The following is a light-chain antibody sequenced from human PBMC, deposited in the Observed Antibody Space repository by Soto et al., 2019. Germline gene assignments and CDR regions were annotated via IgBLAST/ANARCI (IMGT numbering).Light chain of an antibody. CDR1: QGISNC. CDR2: GAS. Sequence: DIQMTQSPSSLSASVGDRVTITCRESQGISNCLAWFQQKPGKAPKSLIYGASTLQTGVPSRFSGSGSGTDFSLTIGSLQPEDFATYYCQQYNSYPWTFGQGTKVEIK. CDR3: QQYNSYPWT. V-gene: IGKV1-16*01. J-gene: IGKJ1*01.